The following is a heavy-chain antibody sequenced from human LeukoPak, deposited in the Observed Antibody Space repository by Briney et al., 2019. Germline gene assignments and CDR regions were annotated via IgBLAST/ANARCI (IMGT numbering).Heavy chain of an antibody. CDR2: SYHSGKT. CDR3: ARGRAGYYFDY. D-gene: IGHD3-10*01. Sequence: PSETLSLTCTVSSYSISSGYYWGWIRQPPGKGLEWIASSYHSGKTYYNPSLRSRVTISVDTSKNQFSLKLTSVTAADTAVYYCARGRAGYYFDYWGQGTLVTVSS. J-gene: IGHJ4*02. V-gene: IGHV4-38-2*02. CDR1: SYSISSGYY.